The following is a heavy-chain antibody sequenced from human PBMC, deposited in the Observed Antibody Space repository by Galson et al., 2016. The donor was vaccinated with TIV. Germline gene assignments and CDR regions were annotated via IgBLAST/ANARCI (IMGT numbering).Heavy chain of an antibody. Sequence: SVKVSCKASGDTFSTYPFNWVRQAPGQGLEWLGWFNPDSGATQYAQKFQGRVTMTRDTSISTAYMELRRLISDDTAVYYCARVNWARAFDYWGQGTQVTFSS. CDR1: GDTFSTYP. CDR2: FNPDSGAT. D-gene: IGHD7-27*01. CDR3: ARVNWARAFDY. V-gene: IGHV1-2*02. J-gene: IGHJ4*02.